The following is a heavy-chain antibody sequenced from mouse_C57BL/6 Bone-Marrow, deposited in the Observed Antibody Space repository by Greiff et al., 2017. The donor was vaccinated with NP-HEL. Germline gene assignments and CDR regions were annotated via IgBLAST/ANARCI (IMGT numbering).Heavy chain of an antibody. Sequence: QVQLQQSGAELVRPGTSVKMSCKASGYNFTNYWIGWAKQRPGHGLEWIGDIYPGGGYTNYNEKFKGKATLTADKSSSTAYMQFSSLTSEDSAIYYCARSGDGYPYYFDYWGQGTTLTVSS. J-gene: IGHJ2*01. D-gene: IGHD2-3*01. V-gene: IGHV1-63*01. CDR3: ARSGDGYPYYFDY. CDR2: IYPGGGYT. CDR1: GYNFTNYW.